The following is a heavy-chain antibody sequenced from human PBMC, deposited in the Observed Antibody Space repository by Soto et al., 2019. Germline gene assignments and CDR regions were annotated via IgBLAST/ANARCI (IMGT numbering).Heavy chain of an antibody. CDR2: IIPILGIA. CDR1: GGTFSSYT. Sequence: SVKVSCKASGGTFSSYTISWVRQAPGQGLEWMGRIIPILGIANYAQKFQGRVTITADKSTSTAYMELSSLRSEDTAVYYCARPVGGATNTKYGTNGWGQRTMGSVCS. D-gene: IGHD1-26*01. J-gene: IGHJ6*02. CDR3: ARPVGGATNTKYGTNG. V-gene: IGHV1-69*02.